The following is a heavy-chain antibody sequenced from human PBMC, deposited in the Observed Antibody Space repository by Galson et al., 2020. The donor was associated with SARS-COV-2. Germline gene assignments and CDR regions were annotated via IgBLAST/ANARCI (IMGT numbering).Heavy chain of an antibody. CDR2: IYSTGTT. V-gene: IGHV4-59*08. CDR3: AKLAEGRRSSEDY. Sequence: ETSETLSLTCTVSRGPISGYYWSWIRQTPGKKLEWLGRIYSTGTTDYNPSLKSRVTISVDMSKNQFSLTLISVTAADTAVYYCAKLAEGRRSSEDYWGQGTLVTVSS. J-gene: IGHJ4*02. CDR1: RGPISGYY.